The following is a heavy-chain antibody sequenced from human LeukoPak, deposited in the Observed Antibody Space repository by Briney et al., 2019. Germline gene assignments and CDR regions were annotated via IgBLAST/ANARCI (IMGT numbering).Heavy chain of an antibody. CDR3: ARWGIAAAGTNFDY. Sequence: GGSLRLSCAASGFTFSRYAMHWVHQAPGKGLEWVAVISYDGSNKYYADSVKGRFTISRDSSKNTLYLQMNSLRAEDTAVYYCARWGIAAAGTNFDYWGQGILVTVSS. J-gene: IGHJ4*02. CDR2: ISYDGSNK. D-gene: IGHD6-13*01. V-gene: IGHV3-30-3*01. CDR1: GFTFSRYA.